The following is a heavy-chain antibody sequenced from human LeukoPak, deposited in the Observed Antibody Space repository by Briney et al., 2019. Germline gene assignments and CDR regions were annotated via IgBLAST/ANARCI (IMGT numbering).Heavy chain of an antibody. CDR3: ARSRQASGLFSF. CDR1: GGAIASGGYS. D-gene: IGHD3-10*01. Sequence: SETLSLTCTVSGGAIASGGYSWNWIRQSPGEGLEWIGCIYDRGPAYYNPSLKSRFTISVDRPKNQFFLNVTSLTAADTAVYYCARSRQASGLFSFWGQGTPIVVSS. J-gene: IGHJ4*02. V-gene: IGHV4-30-2*06. CDR2: IYDRGPA.